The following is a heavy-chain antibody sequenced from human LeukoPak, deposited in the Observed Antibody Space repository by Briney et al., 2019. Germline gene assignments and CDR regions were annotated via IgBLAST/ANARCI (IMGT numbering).Heavy chain of an antibody. Sequence: GGSLRLSCAASGFTFSSYSMNWVRQAPGKGLEWVSYISSSSSTIYYADSVKGRFTISRDNAKNSLYLQMNSLRAEGTAVYYCAREYYQLAYWGQGTLVTVSS. V-gene: IGHV3-48*01. D-gene: IGHD2-2*01. CDR3: AREYYQLAY. CDR2: ISSSSSTI. CDR1: GFTFSSYS. J-gene: IGHJ4*02.